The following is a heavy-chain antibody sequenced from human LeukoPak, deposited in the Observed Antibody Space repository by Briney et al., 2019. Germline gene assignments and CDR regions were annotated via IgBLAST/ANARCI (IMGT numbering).Heavy chain of an antibody. Sequence: GGSLRLSCAGSGFTFNNYAMSWVRQTPGKGLGWVSAISGRGDTTFYADAMKGRFTISRDNSRNTLYLQMNSLRAENTAVYYCAKDHNLGGYVLFDNWGQGTLVTVSS. CDR2: ISGRGDTT. J-gene: IGHJ4*02. CDR3: AKDHNLGGYVLFDN. D-gene: IGHD3-22*01. CDR1: GFTFNNYA. V-gene: IGHV3-23*01.